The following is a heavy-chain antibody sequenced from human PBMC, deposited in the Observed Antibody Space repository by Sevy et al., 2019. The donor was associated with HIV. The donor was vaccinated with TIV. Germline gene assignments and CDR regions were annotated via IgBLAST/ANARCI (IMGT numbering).Heavy chain of an antibody. CDR2: IWYDGSNK. D-gene: IGHD3-10*01. CDR3: ARAQLLWFGEYGMDV. Sequence: GGSLRLSCAASGFTFSSYGMHWVRQAPGKGLEWVAAIWYDGSNKYYADSVKGRFTISRDNSKNTLYLQMNSLRAEDTAVYYCARAQLLWFGEYGMDVWGQGTTVTVSS. CDR1: GFTFSSYG. V-gene: IGHV3-33*01. J-gene: IGHJ6*02.